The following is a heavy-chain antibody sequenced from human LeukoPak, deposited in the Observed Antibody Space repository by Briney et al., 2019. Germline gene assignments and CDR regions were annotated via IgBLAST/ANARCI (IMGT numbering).Heavy chain of an antibody. Sequence: ASVKVSCKASGYTFTSYDINWVRQATGQGLEWMGWMNPNSGNTDYAQKFQGRVTMTRNTSISTAYMELSSLRSEDTAVYYCAVFDSSGYYWADYWGQGTLVTVSS. V-gene: IGHV1-8*01. CDR2: MNPNSGNT. D-gene: IGHD3-22*01. J-gene: IGHJ4*02. CDR3: AVFDSSGYYWADY. CDR1: GYTFTSYD.